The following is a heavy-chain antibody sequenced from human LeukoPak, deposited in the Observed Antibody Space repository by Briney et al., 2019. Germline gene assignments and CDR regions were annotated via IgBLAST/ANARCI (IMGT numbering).Heavy chain of an antibody. CDR2: LNPNSGNT. CDR1: GYTFTNYD. CDR3: ATPNHIVVVTASDDAFDI. D-gene: IGHD2-21*02. Sequence: GASVKVSCKASGYTFTNYDINWVRQATGQGLEWMGWLNPNSGNTGYAQKFQGRVTITTDESTSTAYMELSSLRSEDTAVYYCATPNHIVVVTASDDAFDIWGQGTMVTVSS. V-gene: IGHV1-8*03. J-gene: IGHJ3*02.